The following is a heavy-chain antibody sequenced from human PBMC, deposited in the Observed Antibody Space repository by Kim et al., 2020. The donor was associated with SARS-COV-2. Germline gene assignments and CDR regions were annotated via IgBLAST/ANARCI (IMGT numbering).Heavy chain of an antibody. CDR3: AKETGSGFDY. CDR2: GST. J-gene: IGHJ4*02. Sequence: GSTYYADSVKGRFTISRDTSKNTLYLQMTSLRAEDTAVYYCAKETGSGFDYWGQGTLVTVSS. V-gene: IGHV3-23*01. D-gene: IGHD3-10*01.